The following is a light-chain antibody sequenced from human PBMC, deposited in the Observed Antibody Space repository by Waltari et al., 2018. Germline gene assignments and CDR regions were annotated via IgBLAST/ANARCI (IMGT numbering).Light chain of an antibody. CDR3: QQYNSYSRT. J-gene: IGKJ1*01. V-gene: IGKV1-5*03. Sequence: DIQMTQSPSTLSASVGDRVTITCRASQSLSSWLAWYQQKPGKAPKLLIYKASSLESGVPPRFSGSGSGTEFTLTISSLQPDDFATYYCQQYNSYSRTFGQGPKVEIK. CDR2: KAS. CDR1: QSLSSW.